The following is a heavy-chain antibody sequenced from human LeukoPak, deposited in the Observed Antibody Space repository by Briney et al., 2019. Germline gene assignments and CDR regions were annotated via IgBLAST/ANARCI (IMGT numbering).Heavy chain of an antibody. D-gene: IGHD6-13*01. V-gene: IGHV3-23*01. Sequence: PGGSLRLSCAASGFTSSSYALNWVRQVPGKGLEWVATVSGSGDRMYHADSVKGRFTISRDNSKNTIYLQMNSLRAEDTALYYCAKAAAAPGFDFWGQGTLVTVSS. J-gene: IGHJ4*02. CDR1: GFTSSSYA. CDR2: VSGSGDRM. CDR3: AKAAAAPGFDF.